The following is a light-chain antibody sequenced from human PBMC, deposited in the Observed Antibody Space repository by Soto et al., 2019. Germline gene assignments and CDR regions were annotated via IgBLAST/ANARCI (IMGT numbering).Light chain of an antibody. V-gene: IGKV1-39*01. CDR1: QSISSY. CDR3: QQSYSTWWT. J-gene: IGKJ1*01. CDR2: AAS. Sequence: IQMAQSPSSLCASVGDRVTSACRASQSISSYLNWYQQKPGKAPKXXXYAASSLQSGVPSRFSGSGSGTDFTLTISSLQTEDFATYYCQQSYSTWWTFGQGTKVDIK.